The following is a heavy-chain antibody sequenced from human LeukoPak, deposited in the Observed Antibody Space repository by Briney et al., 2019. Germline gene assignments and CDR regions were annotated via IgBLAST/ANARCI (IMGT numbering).Heavy chain of an antibody. Sequence: GGSLRLSCAASGFTFSSYSMNWVRQAPGKGLELVSSISSSSSYIYYADSVKGRFTISRDNAKNSLYLQMNSLRAEDTAVHYCARDFCSGGSCYSYWGQGTLVTVSS. D-gene: IGHD2-15*01. CDR3: ARDFCSGGSCYSY. CDR1: GFTFSSYS. J-gene: IGHJ4*02. CDR2: ISSSSSYI. V-gene: IGHV3-21*01.